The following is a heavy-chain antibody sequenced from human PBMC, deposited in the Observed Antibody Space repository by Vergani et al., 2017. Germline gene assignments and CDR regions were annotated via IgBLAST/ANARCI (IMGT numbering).Heavy chain of an antibody. CDR3: ARDGWELRDYFYYMDV. D-gene: IGHD1-7*01. J-gene: IGHJ6*03. Sequence: EVQLLESGGGLVQPGGSLRLSCAASGFTFSSYAMSWVRQAPGKGLEWVSVISNSVCSTYYADSVKGRFTVSRDNSKNTLYLQMNSLRAEDTAVYYCARDGWELRDYFYYMDVWGKGTTVTVSS. CDR2: ISNSVCST. CDR1: GFTFSSYA. V-gene: IGHV3-23*01.